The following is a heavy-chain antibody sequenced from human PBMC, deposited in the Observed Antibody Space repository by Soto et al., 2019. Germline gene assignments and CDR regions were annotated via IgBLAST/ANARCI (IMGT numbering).Heavy chain of an antibody. D-gene: IGHD1-7*01. V-gene: IGHV4-30-4*08. CDR2: IYYSGST. CDR1: GGSISSGGYY. CDR3: ARELRRLYYGMDV. Sequence: SETLSLTCTVSGGSISSGGYYWSWIRQHPGKGLEWIGYIYYSGSTYYNPSLKSRVTISVDTSKNQFSLKLSSVTAADTAVYYCARELRRLYYGMDVWGQGTMVTVSS. J-gene: IGHJ6*02.